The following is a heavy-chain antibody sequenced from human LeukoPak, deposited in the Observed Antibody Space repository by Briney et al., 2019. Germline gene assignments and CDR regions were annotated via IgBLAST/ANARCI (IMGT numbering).Heavy chain of an antibody. J-gene: IGHJ4*02. CDR1: GYNFDRYG. CDR3: ARDLEYCRNIICSNSAY. V-gene: IGHV1-18*04. D-gene: IGHD3-3*01. Sequence: ASVKVSCKGSGYNFDRYGVNWVRQAPGRGLEWVGWISTYNGNTFYAQKFEGRVTMTTDTSTNTVYMDLRSLRSDDTAVYYCARDLEYCRNIICSNSAYWGQGTLVSVSS. CDR2: ISTYNGNT.